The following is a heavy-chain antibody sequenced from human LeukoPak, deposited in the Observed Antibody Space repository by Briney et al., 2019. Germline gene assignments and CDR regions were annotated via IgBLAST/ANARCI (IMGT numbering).Heavy chain of an antibody. V-gene: IGHV3-15*07. CDR1: GFTFTNAW. CDR3: PTLTSRGLSDS. CDR2: IKSKADGETI. J-gene: IGHJ4*02. Sequence: PGGSLRLSCAASGFTFTNAWMNWVRQAPGKGLEWVGRIKSKADGETIDYAAPVKGRFTFSRDDSKNMLYLQMNSLKSEDTAGYYCPTLTSRGLSDSWGQGTLVTVSS. D-gene: IGHD1-20*01.